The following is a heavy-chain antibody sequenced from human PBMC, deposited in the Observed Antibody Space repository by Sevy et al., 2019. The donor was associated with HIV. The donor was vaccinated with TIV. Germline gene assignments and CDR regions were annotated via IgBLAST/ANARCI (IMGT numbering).Heavy chain of an antibody. CDR1: GFTLSSYD. Sequence: GGSLRLSCAASGFTLSSYDMHWVRQSTGKGLEWVSAIGTVGNTFYADSVRGRFIISRENAKSSLYLQMNSLRAGDTAVYYCARVNWNDRAFDFWGQGTLVTVSS. CDR2: IGTVGNT. CDR3: ARVNWNDRAFDF. J-gene: IGHJ4*02. V-gene: IGHV3-13*01. D-gene: IGHD1-1*01.